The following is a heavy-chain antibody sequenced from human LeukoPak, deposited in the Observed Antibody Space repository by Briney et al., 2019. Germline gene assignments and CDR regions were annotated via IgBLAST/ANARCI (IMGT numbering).Heavy chain of an antibody. D-gene: IGHD3-16*01. CDR1: GFTFSNYW. Sequence: GGSLRLSCAASGFTFSNYWMNWVRQPPGKGLEWVANIKQDGSETYYVDSVRGRFTISRDNAKNSLYLQMNGLRAEDTAVYYCATDMTATGGLGYWGQGTLVTVSS. CDR2: IKQDGSET. V-gene: IGHV3-7*01. CDR3: ATDMTATGGLGY. J-gene: IGHJ4*02.